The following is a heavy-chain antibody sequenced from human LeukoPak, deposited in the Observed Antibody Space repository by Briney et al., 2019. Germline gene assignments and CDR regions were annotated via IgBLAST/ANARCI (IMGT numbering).Heavy chain of an antibody. CDR2: ISSSGSTI. J-gene: IGHJ4*02. CDR1: GFTFSSYE. Sequence: GGSLRLSCAASGFTFSSYEMNWVRQAPGKGLEWVSYISSSGSTIYYADSVKGRFTISRDNAKNSLYLQMNSLRAEDTAVYYCARVPEGGWLVIFDYWGQGTLVTVSS. CDR3: ARVPEGGWLVIFDY. D-gene: IGHD3-9*01. V-gene: IGHV3-48*03.